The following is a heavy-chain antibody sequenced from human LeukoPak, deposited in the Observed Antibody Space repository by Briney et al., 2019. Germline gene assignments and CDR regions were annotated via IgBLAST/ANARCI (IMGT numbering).Heavy chain of an antibody. V-gene: IGHV1-18*01. CDR1: GYTFTSYG. CDR3: AREAAAGPYNWFDP. D-gene: IGHD6-13*01. J-gene: IGHJ5*02. CDR2: ISAYNGNT. Sequence: GASVKVSCKASGYTFTSYGISWVRQAPGQGLEWMGWISAYNGNTNYAQKLQGRVTMTTDTSTSTAYVELRSLRSDDTAVYYCAREAAAGPYNWFDPWGQGTLVTVSS.